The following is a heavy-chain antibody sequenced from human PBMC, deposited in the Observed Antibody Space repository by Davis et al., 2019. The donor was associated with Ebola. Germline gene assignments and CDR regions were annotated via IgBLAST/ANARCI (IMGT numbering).Heavy chain of an antibody. CDR1: GYTFTGYY. CDR3: ARDAVPATASLYYGMDV. J-gene: IGHJ6*02. CDR2: INPNSGGT. D-gene: IGHD2-2*01. Sequence: ASVKVSCKASGYTFTGYYMHWVRQAPGQGLEWMGWINPNSGGTNYAQKFQGRLTMTRDTSTRTVYMEMSSLRSEDTAVYYCARDAVPATASLYYGMDVWGQGTTVTVSS. V-gene: IGHV1-2*02.